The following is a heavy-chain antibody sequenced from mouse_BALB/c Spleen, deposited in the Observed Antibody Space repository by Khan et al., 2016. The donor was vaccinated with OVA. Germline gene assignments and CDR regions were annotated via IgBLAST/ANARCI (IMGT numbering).Heavy chain of an antibody. CDR3: ANHGSSSAWFAY. CDR2: INPSTGYG. CDR1: GYTFTSYW. J-gene: IGHJ3*01. V-gene: IGHV1-7*01. Sequence: QVQLKQSGAELAKPGASVKMSCKASGYTFTSYWMHWVKQRPGQGLEWIGYINPSTGYGEYNQKFKDKATLTADKSSSTAYMQLRSLTSDDSAVYYCANHGSSSAWFAYWGQGTLVTVSA. D-gene: IGHD1-1*01.